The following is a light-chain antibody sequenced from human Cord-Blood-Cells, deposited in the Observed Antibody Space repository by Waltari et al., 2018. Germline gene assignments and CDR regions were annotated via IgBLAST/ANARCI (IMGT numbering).Light chain of an antibody. Sequence: DIVMTQSPDSLAVSLGERATINCKSSQSVLYSSNNKNYLAWYQQKPGQPPKLLIYWASTRESGVPDRFSGSGSGTDFTRTINSLQAEDVAVYYCQQYYSTPPTFGQGTKVEIK. CDR1: QSVLYSSNNKNY. V-gene: IGKV4-1*01. CDR2: WAS. J-gene: IGKJ1*01. CDR3: QQYYSTPPT.